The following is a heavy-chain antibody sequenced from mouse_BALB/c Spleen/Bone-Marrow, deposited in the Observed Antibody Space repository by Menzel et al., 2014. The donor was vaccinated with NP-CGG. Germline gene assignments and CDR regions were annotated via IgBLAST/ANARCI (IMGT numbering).Heavy chain of an antibody. J-gene: IGHJ1*01. CDR1: GFTFTDYY. Sequence: EVKLMESGGGLVQPGGSLRLSCATSGFTFTDYYMTWVRQPSGKALEWLSFIRNEANGYTTEYSASVKGRFTISRDNSQSILYLQMNTLRAEDSATYYCGRDNGXXXXXXXXNVWGAGTTVTXSS. D-gene: IGHD1-1*01. V-gene: IGHV7-3*02. CDR2: IRNEANGYTT. CDR3: GRDNGXXXXXXXXNV.